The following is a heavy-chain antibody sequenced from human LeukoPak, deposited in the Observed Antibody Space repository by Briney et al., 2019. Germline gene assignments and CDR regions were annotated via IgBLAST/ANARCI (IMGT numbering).Heavy chain of an antibody. D-gene: IGHD4-17*01. J-gene: IGHJ3*01. CDR1: GYTFTDYY. CDR3: ARERNYGDYGNAFDV. V-gene: IGHV1-2*02. CDR2: INPKRGVT. Sequence: ASVKVSCKASGYTFTDYYVHWMRQAPGQGLEWMGWINPKRGVTTYAQKFQGRVTMTRDASITTAYMELTRLRSDDTTIYYCARERNYGDYGNAFDVWGQGTKVTVSS.